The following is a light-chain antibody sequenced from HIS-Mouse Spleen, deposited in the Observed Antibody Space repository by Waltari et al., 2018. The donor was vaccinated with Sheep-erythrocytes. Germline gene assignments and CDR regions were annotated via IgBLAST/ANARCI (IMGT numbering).Light chain of an antibody. J-gene: IGLJ3*02. CDR2: SNN. Sequence: QSVLTQPPSASGTPGQRVTISCSGSSSNIGSNTVNWYQQLPGTAPKLLIYSNNQRPSGVPDRFPGSKSGTSASLAISGLQSEDEADYYCAAWDDSLNGPVFGGGTK. CDR1: SSNIGSNT. V-gene: IGLV1-44*01. CDR3: AAWDDSLNGPV.